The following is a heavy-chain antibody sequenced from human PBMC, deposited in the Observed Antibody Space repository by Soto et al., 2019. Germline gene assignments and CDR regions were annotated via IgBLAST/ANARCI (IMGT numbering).Heavy chain of an antibody. CDR3: ATTTVVDRVGYYYGMDV. D-gene: IGHD4-17*01. CDR2: IIPIFGTA. J-gene: IGHJ6*02. V-gene: IGHV1-69*12. Sequence: QVQLVQSGAEVKKPGSSVKVSCKASGGTFSSYAISWVRQAPGQGLEWMGGIIPIFGTANYAQKFQGRVTITADESTSTAYMELSSLRSEDTAVYYWATTTVVDRVGYYYGMDVWGQGTTVTVSS. CDR1: GGTFSSYA.